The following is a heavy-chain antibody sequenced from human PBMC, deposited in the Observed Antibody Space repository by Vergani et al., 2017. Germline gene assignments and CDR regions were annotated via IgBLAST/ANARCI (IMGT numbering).Heavy chain of an antibody. V-gene: IGHV3-15*07. CDR2: IKSTFDRGTT. J-gene: IGHJ6*02. D-gene: IGHD2-21*01. CDR3: TTDPRYCGDGSCYWLRDHHYYGMDV. Sequence: EVQLVESGGGIVKPGGPLRLPCVASGFSFRNAWMNWVPRTPGKGLEWVGRIKSTFDRGTTDYAAAVKGRFTISRDDSKNTLFLQMNGLKTEDIGVYYCTTDPRYCGDGSCYWLRDHHYYGMDVWGQGTTVTVSS. CDR1: GFSFRNAW.